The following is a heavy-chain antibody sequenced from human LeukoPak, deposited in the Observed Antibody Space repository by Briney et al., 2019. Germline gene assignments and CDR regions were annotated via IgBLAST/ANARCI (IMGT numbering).Heavy chain of an antibody. D-gene: IGHD1-26*01. J-gene: IGHJ4*02. CDR1: GYTFTSYY. V-gene: IGHV1-46*01. CDR3: AREGRVGALGY. CDR2: INPSGGST. Sequence: GASVKVSCKTSGYTFTSYYMHWVRQAPGQGPEWMGIINPSGGSTSYAQKFQGRVTMTRDTSTSTVYMELSSLRSEDTAVYYCAREGRVGALGYWGQGTLVTVSS.